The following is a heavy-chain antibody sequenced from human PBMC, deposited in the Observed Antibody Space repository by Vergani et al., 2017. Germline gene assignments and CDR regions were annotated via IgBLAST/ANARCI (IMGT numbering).Heavy chain of an antibody. V-gene: IGHV4-59*08. J-gene: IGHJ6*02. CDR3: ARSPLYYGDRYYGMDV. D-gene: IGHD4-17*01. Sequence: QVQLQESGPGLVKPSETLSLTCTVSGGSISSYYWSWIRQPPGKGLEWIGYIYYSGSTNYNPSLKSRVTISVDTSKNQFSLKLSSVTAADTAVYYCARSPLYYGDRYYGMDVWGQGTTVTVSS. CDR2: IYYSGST. CDR1: GGSISSYY.